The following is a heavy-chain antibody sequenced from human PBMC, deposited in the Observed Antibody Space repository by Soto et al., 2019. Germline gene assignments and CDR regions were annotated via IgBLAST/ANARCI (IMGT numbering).Heavy chain of an antibody. CDR2: IYYSGST. Sequence: QVQLQESGPGLVKPSETLSLTCTVSGGSITSYYWSCIRQPPGKGLEWIGTIYYSGSTNYNPSLKSRATISVDTSKNQFSLKVRSVTAADTAVYYCARALYGSGVLDVWGPGATVTVSS. D-gene: IGHD3-10*01. J-gene: IGHJ6*02. CDR1: GGSITSYY. CDR3: ARALYGSGVLDV. V-gene: IGHV4-59*12.